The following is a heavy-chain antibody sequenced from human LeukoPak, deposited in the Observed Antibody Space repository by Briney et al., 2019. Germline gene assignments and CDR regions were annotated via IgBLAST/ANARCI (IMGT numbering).Heavy chain of an antibody. D-gene: IGHD3-22*01. V-gene: IGHV3-30-3*01. J-gene: IGHJ4*02. CDR1: GFAFSSQA. CDR2: ISYDGSNK. Sequence: GGSLRLSCAASGFAFSSQAMGWVRQAPGKGLEWVAVISYDGSNKHYADSVKGRFTISRDNSKNTLYLQMNSLRAEDTAVYYCARDGSYYYDSSGYGNSYYFDYWGQGTLVTVSS. CDR3: ARDGSYYYDSSGYGNSYYFDY.